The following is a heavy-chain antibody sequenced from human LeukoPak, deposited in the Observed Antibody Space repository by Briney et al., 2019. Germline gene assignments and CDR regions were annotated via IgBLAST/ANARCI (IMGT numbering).Heavy chain of an antibody. Sequence: GGSLRLSCAASGFTFSSYAMSWVRQAPGKGLEWVSAISGSAGSTYYSDSVKGRFTISRDNSKNTLYLQINSLRAEDTAVYYCAKDKGDYTSSSSSFNWFDPWGLGTLVTVSS. V-gene: IGHV3-23*01. CDR3: AKDKGDYTSSSSSFNWFDP. CDR2: ISGSAGST. D-gene: IGHD6-6*01. J-gene: IGHJ5*02. CDR1: GFTFSSYA.